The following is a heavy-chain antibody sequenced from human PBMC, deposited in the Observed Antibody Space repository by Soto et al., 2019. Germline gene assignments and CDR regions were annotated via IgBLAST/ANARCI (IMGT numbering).Heavy chain of an antibody. D-gene: IGHD3-3*01. V-gene: IGHV1-18*01. CDR3: ARDRSFVLLEWSPSGSCGMDV. CDR2: ISTSNGST. J-gene: IGHJ6*02. Sequence: ASVKVSCKASGYSFSTYGISWVRQAPGQGLEWMGWISTSNGSTNYAQKFQGRVSMTTDTSTNTAYMEVRSLRSDDPACYFCARDRSFVLLEWSPSGSCGMDVWGQGTTGTVSS. CDR1: GYSFSTYG.